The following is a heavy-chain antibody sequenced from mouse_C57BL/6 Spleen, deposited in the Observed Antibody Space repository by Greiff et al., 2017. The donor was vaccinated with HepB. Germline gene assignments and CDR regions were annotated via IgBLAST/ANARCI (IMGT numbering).Heavy chain of an antibody. D-gene: IGHD2-5*01. CDR2: ISNLAYSI. Sequence: EVKLMESGGGLVQPGGSLKLSCAASGFTFSDYGMAWVRQAPRKGPEWVAFISNLAYSIYYADTVTGRFTISRENAKNTLYLEMSSLRSEDTAMYYCARQTAYDSNDEAMDDWGKGTSVTVSS. CDR3: ARQTAYDSNDEAMDD. J-gene: IGHJ4*01. V-gene: IGHV5-15*01. CDR1: GFTFSDYG.